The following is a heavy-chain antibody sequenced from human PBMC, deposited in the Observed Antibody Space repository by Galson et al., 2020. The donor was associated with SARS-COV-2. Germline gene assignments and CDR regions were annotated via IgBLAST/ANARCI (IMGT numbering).Heavy chain of an antibody. J-gene: IGHJ6*02. CDR3: ARGPHIDYGPRYFYYGLDV. CDR2: INDSGTT. Sequence: ASATLSLTCTVSGASITSGGYSWGWIRQHPGKGLEWIGNINDSGTTKYNPSLKSRLSISADTSKNQFTLNLSSVTAADTAVYFCARGPHIDYGPRYFYYGLDVWGQGTTVTVS. D-gene: IGHD4-17*01. V-gene: IGHV4-31*03. CDR1: GASITSGGYS.